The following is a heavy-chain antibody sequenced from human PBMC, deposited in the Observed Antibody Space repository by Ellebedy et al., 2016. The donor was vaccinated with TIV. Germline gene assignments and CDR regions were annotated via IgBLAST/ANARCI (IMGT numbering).Heavy chain of an antibody. V-gene: IGHV3-15*07. CDR2: IKTTTCGGAT. CDR1: GFIFRNAW. CDR3: TTELCSSGCFPGIY. D-gene: IGHD2-15*01. Sequence: GESLNISCAAPGFIFRNAWVTWVRQAPGQGLEWVGRIKTTTCGGATDYAAPVKGRFIISRDDSKNTLYLQMNSLKTEDTAVYYCTTELCSSGCFPGIYWGQGTLVTVSS. J-gene: IGHJ4*02.